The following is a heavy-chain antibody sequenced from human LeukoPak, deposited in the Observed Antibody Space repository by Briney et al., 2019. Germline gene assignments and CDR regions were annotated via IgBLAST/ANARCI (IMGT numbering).Heavy chain of an antibody. CDR3: ARGLYHFDTSGYLYY. V-gene: IGHV3-53*01. Sequence: GGSLRLSCAASGFTVSSNYMSWVRQAPGKGLEWVSAIYSGGSTYYADSVKGRFTISRDNSKNTLYLQMNSLRAEDTAVYYCARGLYHFDTSGYLYYWGQGTLVTVSS. CDR2: IYSGGST. D-gene: IGHD3-22*01. J-gene: IGHJ4*02. CDR1: GFTVSSNY.